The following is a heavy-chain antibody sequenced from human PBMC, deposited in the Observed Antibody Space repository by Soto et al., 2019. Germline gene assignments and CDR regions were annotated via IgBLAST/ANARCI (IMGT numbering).Heavy chain of an antibody. CDR2: IYPGDSDT. V-gene: IGHV5-51*01. D-gene: IGHD1-1*01. J-gene: IGHJ3*02. CDR3: ARQGGAWVLIRPGAFDI. Sequence: GESLKISCKGSGYSFTSYWIGWVRQMPGKGLEWMGIIYPGDSDTRYSPSFQGQDTISADKSISTSYLQWSSLKASDTAMYYYARQGGAWVLIRPGAFDIWGQGTMVTVSS. CDR1: GYSFTSYW.